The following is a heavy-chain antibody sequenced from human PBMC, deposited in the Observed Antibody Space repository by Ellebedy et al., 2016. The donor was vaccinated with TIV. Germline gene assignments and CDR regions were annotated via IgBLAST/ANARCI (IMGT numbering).Heavy chain of an antibody. CDR3: ARDLGYYDSSGYYANGEDYYGMDV. CDR2: ISAYNGNT. CDR1: GYTFTSYG. V-gene: IGHV1-18*01. D-gene: IGHD3-22*01. J-gene: IGHJ6*02. Sequence: AASVKVSCKASGYTFTSYGISWVRQAPGQGLEWMGWISAYNGNTNYAQKLQGRVTMTTDTSTSTAYMELRSLRSDDTAVYYCARDLGYYDSSGYYANGEDYYGMDVWGQGTTVTVSS.